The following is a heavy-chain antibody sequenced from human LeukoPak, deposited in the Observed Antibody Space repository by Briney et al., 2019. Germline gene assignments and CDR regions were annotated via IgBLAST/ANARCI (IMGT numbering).Heavy chain of an antibody. Sequence: GGSLRLACAASGFTFSNYWMSWVRQAPGMGLEWVAIIKQDGSEKYYVDSVKGRFTISRDNSKNTLYLQMNSLRAEDAAVYYCARDRHHDYGDFNDAFDIWGQGTMVTVSS. J-gene: IGHJ3*02. CDR1: GFTFSNYW. CDR3: ARDRHHDYGDFNDAFDI. CDR2: IKQDGSEK. V-gene: IGHV3-7*01. D-gene: IGHD4-17*01.